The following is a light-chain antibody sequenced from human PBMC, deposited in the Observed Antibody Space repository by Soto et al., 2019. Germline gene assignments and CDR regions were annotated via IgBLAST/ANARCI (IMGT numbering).Light chain of an antibody. J-gene: IGLJ1*01. Sequence: QSVLTQPASVSGSPGQSINISCTGTSSDVGGYNYVSWYQQHPGKAPKLMIYDVSNRPSGVSNRFSGSKSGNTASLTISGLQAEDEADYYCSSYTRSSTLYVFGTGNKVTVL. CDR3: SSYTRSSTLYV. CDR1: SSDVGGYNY. V-gene: IGLV2-14*01. CDR2: DVS.